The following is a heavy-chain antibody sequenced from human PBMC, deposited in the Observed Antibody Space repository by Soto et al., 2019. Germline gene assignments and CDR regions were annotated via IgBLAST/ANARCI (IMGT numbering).Heavy chain of an antibody. D-gene: IGHD3-10*01. CDR2: ISSNGGST. V-gene: IGHV3-64*01. CDR1: GFTFSSYW. CDR3: ARGTVRGVIRNFDY. Sequence: GGSLRLSCAASGFTFSSYWMHWVRQAPGKGLEYVSAISSNGGSTYYANSVKGRFTISRDNSKNTLYLQMGSLRAEDMAVYYCARGTVRGVIRNFDYWGQGTLVTVSS. J-gene: IGHJ4*02.